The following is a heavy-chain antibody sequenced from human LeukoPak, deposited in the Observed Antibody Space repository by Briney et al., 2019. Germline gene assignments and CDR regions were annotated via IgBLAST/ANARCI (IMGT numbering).Heavy chain of an antibody. CDR2: ISGAGGST. CDR1: GFTFDDYA. Sequence: PGGSLRLSCAASGFTFDDYAMHWVRQAPGKGLEWVSLISGAGGSTYYADSVKGRFTISRDNSKNSLYLQMNSLRTEDTALYYCAKDRYSSGWSPFDYWGQGTLVTVSS. D-gene: IGHD6-19*01. CDR3: AKDRYSSGWSPFDY. V-gene: IGHV3-43*02. J-gene: IGHJ4*02.